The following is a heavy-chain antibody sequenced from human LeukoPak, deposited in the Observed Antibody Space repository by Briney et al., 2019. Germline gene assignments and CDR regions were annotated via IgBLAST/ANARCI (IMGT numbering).Heavy chain of an antibody. CDR1: GGSISSGDYY. D-gene: IGHD2-2*01. V-gene: IGHV4-30-4*08. CDR2: IYYSGST. CDR3: AREEAGSSTSSYYFDY. J-gene: IGHJ4*02. Sequence: PSETLSLTCTVSGGSISSGDYYWSWIRQPPGKGLECIGYIYYSGSTYYNPSLKSRVTISVDTSKNQFSLKLSSVTAADTAVYYCAREEAGSSTSSYYFDYWGQGTLVTVSS.